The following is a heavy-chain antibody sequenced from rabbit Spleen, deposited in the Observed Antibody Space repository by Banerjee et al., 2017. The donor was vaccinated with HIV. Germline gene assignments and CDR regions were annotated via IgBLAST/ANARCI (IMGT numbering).Heavy chain of an antibody. CDR3: ARDLGGVIGWNFKL. V-gene: IGHV1S45*01. CDR2: IYTATGKA. CDR1: GFSFSSSYW. J-gene: IGHJ4*01. Sequence: QEQLEESGGDLVKPEGSLTLTCTASGFSFSSSYWRCWVRQAPGKGLEWIGCIYTATGKAVYAIWAKGRFTISRTSSTTVTLQMTSLTAADPATYFCARDLGGVIGWNFKLWGQGTLVT. D-gene: IGHD1-1*01.